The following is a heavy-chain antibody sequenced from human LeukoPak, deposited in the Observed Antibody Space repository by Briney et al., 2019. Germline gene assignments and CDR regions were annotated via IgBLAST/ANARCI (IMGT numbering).Heavy chain of an antibody. Sequence: GGSLRLSCAASGFTFSSYWMHWVRQAPGKGLVWVSRINSDGSSTSYADSVKGRFTISRGNAKNTLYLQMNSLRAEDTAVYYCARDLSYYDSSGSGDYWGQGTLVTVSS. J-gene: IGHJ4*02. CDR1: GFTFSSYW. CDR2: INSDGSST. CDR3: ARDLSYYDSSGSGDY. V-gene: IGHV3-74*01. D-gene: IGHD3-22*01.